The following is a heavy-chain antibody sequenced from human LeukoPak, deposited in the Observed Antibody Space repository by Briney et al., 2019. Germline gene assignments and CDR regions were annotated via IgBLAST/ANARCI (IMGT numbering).Heavy chain of an antibody. CDR1: GGSISSGGYY. CDR2: IYYSGST. D-gene: IGHD5-12*01. J-gene: IGHJ4*02. CDR3: ARRGGYRNDY. V-gene: IGHV4-31*03. Sequence: SETLSLTCTVSGGSISSGGYYWSWIRQHPGKGLEWIGYIYYSGSTYYNPSLKSRVTISVDTSKNQFSLKPSSVTAADTAVYYCARRGGYRNDYWGQGTLVTVSS.